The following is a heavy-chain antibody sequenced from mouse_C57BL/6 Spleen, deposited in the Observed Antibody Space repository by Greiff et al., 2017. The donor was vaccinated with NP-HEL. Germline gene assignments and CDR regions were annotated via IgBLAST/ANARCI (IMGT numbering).Heavy chain of an antibody. CDR3: ARRKPYYYGSSDYAMDY. D-gene: IGHD1-1*01. Sequence: VQLQQSGPELVKPGASVKISCKASGYTFTDYYMNWVKQSHGKSLEWIGDINPNNGGTSYNQKFKGKATLTVDKSSSTAYMELRSLTSEDSAVYYCARRKPYYYGSSDYAMDYWGQGTSVTVSS. J-gene: IGHJ4*01. V-gene: IGHV1-26*01. CDR1: GYTFTDYY. CDR2: INPNNGGT.